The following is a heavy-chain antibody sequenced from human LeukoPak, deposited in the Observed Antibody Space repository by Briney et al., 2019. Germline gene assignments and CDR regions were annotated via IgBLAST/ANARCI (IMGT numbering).Heavy chain of an antibody. CDR2: ISAYNGNT. CDR3: ARKYYDILTGPGGYYYYGMDV. J-gene: IGHJ6*02. D-gene: IGHD3-9*01. V-gene: IGHV1-18*01. Sequence: ASVKDSCKASGYTFTSYGISWVRQAPGQGLEWMGWISAYNGNTNYAQKLQGRVTMTTDTSTSTAYMELRSLRSDDTAVYYCARKYYDILTGPGGYYYYGMDVWGQGTTVTVSS. CDR1: GYTFTSYG.